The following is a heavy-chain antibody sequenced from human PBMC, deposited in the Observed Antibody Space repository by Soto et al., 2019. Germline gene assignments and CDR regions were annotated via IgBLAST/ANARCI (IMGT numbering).Heavy chain of an antibody. V-gene: IGHV4-59*01. CDR2: IYYSGST. CDR3: AREGTVGNYYYYGMDV. D-gene: IGHD4-17*01. J-gene: IGHJ6*02. Sequence: QVQLQESGPGLVKPSETLSLTCTVSGGSISSYYWSWIRQPPGKGLEWIGYIYYSGSTNYNPSLRSRVTTTGDTTKNQVSLKLSTLTAADTAVYYCAREGTVGNYYYYGMDVWGQGTTVTVSS. CDR1: GGSISSYY.